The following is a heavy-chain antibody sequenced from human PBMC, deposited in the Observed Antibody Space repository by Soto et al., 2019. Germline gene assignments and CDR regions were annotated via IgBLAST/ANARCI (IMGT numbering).Heavy chain of an antibody. Sequence: SETLSLTCTVSGGSISSYYWSWIRQPPGKGLEWIGYIYYSGSTNYNPSLKSRVTISVDTSKNQFSLKLSSVTAADTAVYYCARSVYYDSSGYYYDFDYWGQGTLVTVSS. D-gene: IGHD3-22*01. CDR1: GGSISSYY. CDR3: ARSVYYDSSGYYYDFDY. CDR2: IYYSGST. J-gene: IGHJ4*02. V-gene: IGHV4-59*08.